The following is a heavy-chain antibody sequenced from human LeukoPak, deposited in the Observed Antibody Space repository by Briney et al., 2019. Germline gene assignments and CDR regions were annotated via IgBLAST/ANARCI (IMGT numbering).Heavy chain of an antibody. CDR2: ISYDGSNK. CDR3: ARDPTQRWLQWGYFDY. Sequence: GGSLRLSCAASGFTFSSYAMHWVRQAPGKGLEWVAVISYDGSNKYYADSVKGRFTISRDNSKNTLYLQMNSLRAEDTAVYYCARDPTQRWLQWGYFDYWGQGTLVTVSP. CDR1: GFTFSSYA. J-gene: IGHJ4*02. V-gene: IGHV3-30-3*01. D-gene: IGHD5-24*01.